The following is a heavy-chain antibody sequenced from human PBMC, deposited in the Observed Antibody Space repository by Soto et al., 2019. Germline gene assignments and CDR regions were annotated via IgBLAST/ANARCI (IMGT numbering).Heavy chain of an antibody. V-gene: IGHV1-46*01. D-gene: IGHD3-10*01. Sequence: QVQLVQSGAEVKKPGASVKVSCKASGYTFTSYYMHWVRQAPGQGLEGMGIINPSGGSTSYAQKFQGRVTMTRDTSTSTGYMELSSVRSEDTAVYYCAREGSGSYDSNDYWGQGTLVTVAS. CDR3: AREGSGSYDSNDY. CDR2: INPSGGST. CDR1: GYTFTSYY. J-gene: IGHJ4*02.